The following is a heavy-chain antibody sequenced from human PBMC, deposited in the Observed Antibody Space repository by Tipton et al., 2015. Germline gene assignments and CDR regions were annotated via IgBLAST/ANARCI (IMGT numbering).Heavy chain of an antibody. Sequence: TLSLTCTVSGDSINSYYWSWIRQPPGKGLEWIGYIHYSGATNYNPSLKSRVTISVDTSKTQFSLKMSSVTASDTAVYYCARARGRHGGLFDSWGQGILVTVSS. J-gene: IGHJ4*02. CDR1: GDSINSYY. V-gene: IGHV4-59*01. CDR2: IHYSGAT. CDR3: ARARGRHGGLFDS. D-gene: IGHD4-23*01.